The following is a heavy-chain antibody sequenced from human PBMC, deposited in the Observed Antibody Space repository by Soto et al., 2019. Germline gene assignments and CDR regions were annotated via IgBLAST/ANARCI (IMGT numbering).Heavy chain of an antibody. V-gene: IGHV3-7*01. CDR3: ASGHDYGDGEAFDI. J-gene: IGHJ3*02. D-gene: IGHD4-17*01. CDR2: IKQDGTEK. Sequence: GSLRLSCAASGFPFSSYWMSWVRQAPGKGLEWVANIKQDGTEKYYVDSVKGRFTISRDNAKNSLYLQMNSLRAEDTAVYYCASGHDYGDGEAFDIWGQGTMVTVSS. CDR1: GFPFSSYW.